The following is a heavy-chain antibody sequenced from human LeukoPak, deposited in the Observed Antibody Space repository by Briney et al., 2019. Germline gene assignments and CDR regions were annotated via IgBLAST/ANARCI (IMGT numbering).Heavy chain of an antibody. CDR3: ARYQGVTYYYDSSGYSP. Sequence: SETLSLTCTVSGASIRSSTYYWGWIRQPPGKGLEWIGSIYYSGSTYYNPSLKRRVTISVDTSKNQFSLKLSSVTAADTAVYYCARYQGVTYYYDSSGYSPWGQGTLVTVSS. V-gene: IGHV4-39*07. D-gene: IGHD3-22*01. J-gene: IGHJ5*02. CDR1: GASIRSSTYY. CDR2: IYYSGST.